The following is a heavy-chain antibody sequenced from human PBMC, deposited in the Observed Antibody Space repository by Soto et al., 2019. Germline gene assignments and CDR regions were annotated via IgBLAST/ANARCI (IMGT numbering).Heavy chain of an antibody. CDR3: ARGIAAAGARHFEY. Sequence: PGWSLRLSCAASGFTFSSYGMNLVRQAPGKGLEWVSYISSSTTTIYYADSVEGRFTISRDNAKNSLHLHMNSLRDEDAAVYYCARGIAAAGARHFEYWGEGTLVTVSS. CDR2: ISSSTTTI. V-gene: IGHV3-48*02. J-gene: IGHJ4*02. D-gene: IGHD6-13*01. CDR1: GFTFSSYG.